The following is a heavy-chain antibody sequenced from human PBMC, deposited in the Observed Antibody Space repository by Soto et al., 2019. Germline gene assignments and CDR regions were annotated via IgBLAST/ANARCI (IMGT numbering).Heavy chain of an antibody. D-gene: IGHD5-18*01. CDR1: GGTFSRSG. CDR3: ARCPQPPDTADPYAVDV. V-gene: IGHV1-69*18. J-gene: IGHJ6*02. CDR2: IVPSVDTT. Sequence: QVQLVQSGTEVKKPGASVKVSCKASGGTFSRSGFHWVRQAPGQGLEWMGMIVPSVDTTNYAQKFQARVTISADQFTSTVYMELRSLRSEGTAGYYCARCPQPPDTADPYAVDVWGQGTRVIVSS.